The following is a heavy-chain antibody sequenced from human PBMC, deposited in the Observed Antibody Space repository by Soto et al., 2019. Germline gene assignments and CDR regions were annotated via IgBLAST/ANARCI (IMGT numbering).Heavy chain of an antibody. Sequence: VASVKVSCKASGYTFTGYYMHWVRQAPGQGLEWMGWINPNSGGTNYAQKFQGRVTMTRDTSISTAYMELSRLRSDDTAVYYCVGDYDSSGYYYVRSSLNYWGQGTLVTVS. J-gene: IGHJ4*02. D-gene: IGHD3-22*01. CDR2: INPNSGGT. CDR3: VGDYDSSGYYYVRSSLNY. V-gene: IGHV1-2*02. CDR1: GYTFTGYY.